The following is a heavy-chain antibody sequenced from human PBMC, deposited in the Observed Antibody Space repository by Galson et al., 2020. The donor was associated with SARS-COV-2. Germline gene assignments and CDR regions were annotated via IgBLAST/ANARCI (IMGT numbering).Heavy chain of an antibody. V-gene: IGHV3-21*01. D-gene: IGHD5-18*01. CDR1: EFTFSTYS. Sequence: SCAASEFTFSTYSMNWVRQAPGKGLEWVSSIGSSSSSIFYADSVKGRFTISRDNAKNSLYLQMNSLRVEDTAVYFCARAGYNYGYTFDYWGQGTLVTVSS. CDR2: IGSSSSSI. J-gene: IGHJ4*02. CDR3: ARAGYNYGYTFDY.